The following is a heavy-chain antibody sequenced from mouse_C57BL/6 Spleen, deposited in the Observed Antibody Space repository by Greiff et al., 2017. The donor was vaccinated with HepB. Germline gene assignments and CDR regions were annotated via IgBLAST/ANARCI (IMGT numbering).Heavy chain of an antibody. Sequence: QVQLQQPGAELVKPGASVKMSCKASGYTFTSYWITWVKQRPGQGLEWIGDIYPGSGSTNYNEKFKSKATLTVDTSSSTAYMQLSSLTSEDSAFYYCARGGEGYDEAMDYWGQGTSVTVSS. CDR3: ARGGEGYDEAMDY. V-gene: IGHV1-55*01. D-gene: IGHD2-2*01. J-gene: IGHJ4*01. CDR1: GYTFTSYW. CDR2: IYPGSGST.